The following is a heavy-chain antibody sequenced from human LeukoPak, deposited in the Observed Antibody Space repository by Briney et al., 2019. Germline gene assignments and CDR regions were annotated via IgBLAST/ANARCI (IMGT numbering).Heavy chain of an antibody. CDR3: AKDPRREYYFDF. Sequence: SGESLKISCVASGFTFDNCAMHWVRQVPGKGLEWVAIISEDGSITYYADSVKGRFSISRDNSKNSLYLQMNSLRREDTAFYYCAKDPRREYYFDFWGQGTRVTVSS. D-gene: IGHD3-10*01. V-gene: IGHV3-43*02. CDR2: ISEDGSIT. CDR1: GFTFDNCA. J-gene: IGHJ4*02.